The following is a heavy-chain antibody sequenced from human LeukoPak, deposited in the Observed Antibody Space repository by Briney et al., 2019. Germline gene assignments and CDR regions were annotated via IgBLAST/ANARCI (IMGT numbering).Heavy chain of an antibody. CDR2: ISSSSSTI. J-gene: IGHJ4*02. CDR1: GFTFRSYS. V-gene: IGHV3-48*01. D-gene: IGHD2-2*02. CDR3: AREGCSSTSCYTGAVSIDY. Sequence: PGGSLRLSCAASGFTFRSYSMNWVRHAPGKGLEWVSYISSSSSTIYYADSVKGRFTISRDNAKNSLYLQMNSLRAEDTAVYYCAREGCSSTSCYTGAVSIDYWGQGTLVTVSS.